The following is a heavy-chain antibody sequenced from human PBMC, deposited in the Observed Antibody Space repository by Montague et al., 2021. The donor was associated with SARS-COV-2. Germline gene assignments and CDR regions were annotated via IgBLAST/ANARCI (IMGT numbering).Heavy chain of an antibody. V-gene: IGHV4-38-2*02. CDR1: GYSINPAYY. J-gene: IGHJ5*02. D-gene: IGHD3-16*01. CDR3: AKGPGPYGAYPGGGP. CDR2: IYHGNIRHSANA. Sequence: SETLSLTCSVSGYSINPAYYWGWIRQPPGRGLEWIGSIYHGNIRHSANAHYNPSLQSRVTIPVDSSKNQTSLDLSSVTGADTAVYYCAKGPGPYGAYPGGGPWGPGTLVIVSS.